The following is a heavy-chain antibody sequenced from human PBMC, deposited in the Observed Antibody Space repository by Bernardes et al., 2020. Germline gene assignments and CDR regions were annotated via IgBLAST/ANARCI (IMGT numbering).Heavy chain of an antibody. D-gene: IGHD6-19*01. V-gene: IGHV3-13*01. Sequence: GGSLRLSCAASGFTFSSYDMYWVRQATGKGLEWVSAIGTAGDTYYPGSVKGRFTISRENAKNSLYLQMNSLRAGDTAVYYCARMSESGWYFYWGQGTLVTVSS. CDR1: GFTFSSYD. CDR3: ARMSESGWYFY. J-gene: IGHJ4*02. CDR2: IGTAGDT.